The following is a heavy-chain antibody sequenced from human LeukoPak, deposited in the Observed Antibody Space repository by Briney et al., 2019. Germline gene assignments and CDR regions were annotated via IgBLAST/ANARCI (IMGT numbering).Heavy chain of an antibody. D-gene: IGHD4-23*01. V-gene: IGHV3-15*01. CDR2: IKSKTDGGTT. CDR3: ATRPIGGNSFYFDY. J-gene: IGHJ4*02. CDR1: GFTFSNAW. Sequence: GGSLRLSCAASGFTFSNAWMSWVRQAPGKGLEWVGRIKSKTDGGTTDYAAPVKGRFTISRDNSKNTLYLQMGSLRAEDMAVYYCATRPIGGNSFYFDYWGQGTLVTVSS.